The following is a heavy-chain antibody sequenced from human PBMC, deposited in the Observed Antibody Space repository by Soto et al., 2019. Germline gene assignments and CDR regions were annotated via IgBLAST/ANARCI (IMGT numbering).Heavy chain of an antibody. Sequence: QLQLQESGPGLVKPSETLSLTCTVSGGSISSSSYYWGWIRQPPGKGLEWIGSIYYSGSTYYNPSIKSRVTLSVDTSKNQFSLKLSSVTAADTAVYYCARSLITMVPAADWGQGTLVTVSS. D-gene: IGHD3-10*01. CDR3: ARSLITMVPAAD. CDR2: IYYSGST. V-gene: IGHV4-39*01. J-gene: IGHJ4*02. CDR1: GGSISSSSYY.